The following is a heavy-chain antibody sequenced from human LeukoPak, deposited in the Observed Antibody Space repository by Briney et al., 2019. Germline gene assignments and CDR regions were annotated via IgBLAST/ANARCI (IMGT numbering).Heavy chain of an antibody. Sequence: SETLSLTCAVYGGSLSDYYWSWIRQPPGKGLEWIGEINHSGSTNYNPSLKSRVTISVDTSKNQFSLKLSSVTAADTAVYYCARAGFALAPHRGTPFDYWGQGTLLTVSS. J-gene: IGHJ4*02. CDR1: GGSLSDYY. CDR3: ARAGFALAPHRGTPFDY. V-gene: IGHV4-34*01. CDR2: INHSGST. D-gene: IGHD6-6*01.